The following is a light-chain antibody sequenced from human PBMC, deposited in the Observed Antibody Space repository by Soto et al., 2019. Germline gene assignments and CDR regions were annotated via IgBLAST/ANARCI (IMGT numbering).Light chain of an antibody. CDR1: QGVTNF. CDR2: DAS. J-gene: IGKJ4*01. V-gene: IGKV3-11*01. CDR3: QQRTNWPLT. Sequence: EIVLTQSPVTLSLSPGEKATFSCRASQGVTNFLAWYQQKPGQAPRLLIYDASKRSTGIPARFSGSGSGTDFTLTISSLEPEDFAVYYCQQRTNWPLTFGGGTKVEIK.